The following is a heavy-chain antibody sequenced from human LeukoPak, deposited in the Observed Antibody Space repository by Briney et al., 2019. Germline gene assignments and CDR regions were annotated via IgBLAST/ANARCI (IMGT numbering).Heavy chain of an antibody. CDR1: GYTFTAYF. CDR3: ARNYGSNSKYFDY. D-gene: IGHD4-23*01. V-gene: IGHV1-2*02. J-gene: IGHJ4*02. Sequence: GASVTVSCKASGYTFTAYFIHWVRQAPGQGLEWMGWISPNSGVTNYAQKFQGRVTMTGDTSISTAYMELSRLRSDDTAVYYCARNYGSNSKYFDYWGQGTLVTVS. CDR2: ISPNSGVT.